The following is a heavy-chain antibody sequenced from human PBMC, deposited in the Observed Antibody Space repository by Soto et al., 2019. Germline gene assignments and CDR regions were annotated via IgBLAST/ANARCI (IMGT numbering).Heavy chain of an antibody. Sequence: PSETLSLTCTVSGDSVSSGSHYWSWIRQPPGKGLEWIGYVYFSGSINYNPSLRSRVTISLDTSKNQFSLKLSSVTAADTAVYYCARDRDGTNGEVFDYWGQGTLVTVSS. J-gene: IGHJ4*02. CDR1: GDSVSSGSHY. D-gene: IGHD4-17*01. V-gene: IGHV4-61*01. CDR3: ARDRDGTNGEVFDY. CDR2: VYFSGSI.